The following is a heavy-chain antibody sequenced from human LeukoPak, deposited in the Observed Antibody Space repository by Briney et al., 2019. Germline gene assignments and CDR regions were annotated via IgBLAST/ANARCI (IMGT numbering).Heavy chain of an antibody. Sequence: GGSLRLSCAASGFNFSSSAMSWVRQAPGKGLEWVSTISGSGDRTYYADSVKGRFTISRDNSKNTLYLQMNSLRAEDTAVYYCGKYYYYYYMDVWGKGTTVIISS. CDR3: GKYYYYYYMDV. J-gene: IGHJ6*03. V-gene: IGHV3-23*01. CDR1: GFNFSSSA. CDR2: ISGSGDRT.